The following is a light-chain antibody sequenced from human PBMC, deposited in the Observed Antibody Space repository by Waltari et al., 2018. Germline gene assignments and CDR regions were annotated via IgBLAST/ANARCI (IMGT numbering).Light chain of an antibody. CDR1: PNLLSSSNNKNF. J-gene: IGKJ2*01. CDR3: QQFYSIPYT. Sequence: DIVMTQSPSTLPVSLGVRATLNCKSSPNLLSSSNNKNFLAWFQQRPGQSPKLLIYWASTRQSGVPDRFSGSESGTNFTLTINSLQPEDVALYYCQQFYSIPYTFGQGTKLEIK. V-gene: IGKV4-1*01. CDR2: WAS.